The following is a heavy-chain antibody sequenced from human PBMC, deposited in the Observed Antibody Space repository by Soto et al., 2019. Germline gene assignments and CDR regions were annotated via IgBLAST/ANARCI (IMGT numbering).Heavy chain of an antibody. Sequence: QVQLVQSGAEVKKPGASVKVSCKASGYTFTSYYMHWVRQAPGQGLEWMGIINPSGGSTSSAQKFKGRVTMTRDTSRSTVYMELSSLRSEDTAVYYCARDCSGGSCQSYYYYYGMAVWGQGTTVTVSS. CDR2: INPSGGST. D-gene: IGHD2-15*01. V-gene: IGHV1-46*01. CDR1: GYTFTSYY. J-gene: IGHJ6*02. CDR3: ARDCSGGSCQSYYYYYGMAV.